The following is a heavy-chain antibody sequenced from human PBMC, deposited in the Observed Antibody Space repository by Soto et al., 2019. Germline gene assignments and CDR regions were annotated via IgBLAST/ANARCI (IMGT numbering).Heavy chain of an antibody. CDR1: GSTIRRYA. CDR2: ITGNSARI. D-gene: IGHD3-16*01. CDR3: AKNGDFDYDAFDV. J-gene: IGHJ3*01. Sequence: GGSLRLSCAASGSTIRRYAMSWVRQAPGKGLEWVSGITGNSARIYYADSVKGRFSISRDNSKNTLYLQMDTLRAEDTAVYYCAKNGDFDYDAFDVWGQGTVVTVSS. V-gene: IGHV3-23*01.